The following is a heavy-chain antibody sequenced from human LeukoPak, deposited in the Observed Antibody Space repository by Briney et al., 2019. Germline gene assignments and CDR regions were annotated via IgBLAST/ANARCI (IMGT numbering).Heavy chain of an antibody. D-gene: IGHD5-18*01. CDR3: ARVSQLWLNGMDV. V-gene: IGHV4-59*01. J-gene: IGHJ6*02. Sequence: SETLSLTCAVYGGSFSGYYWSWIRQPPGKGLEWIGYIYYSGSTNYNPSLKSRVTISVDTSKNQFSLKLGSVTAADTAVYYCARVSQLWLNGMDVWGQGTTVTVSS. CDR1: GGSFSGYY. CDR2: IYYSGST.